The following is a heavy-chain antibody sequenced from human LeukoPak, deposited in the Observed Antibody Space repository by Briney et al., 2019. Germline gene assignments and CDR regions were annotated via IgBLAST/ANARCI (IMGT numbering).Heavy chain of an antibody. Sequence: ASVKVSCKASGYAFIDYFVQWVRKAPGQGLEWMEWINPKSGGANYAQNFQGRVSMTRDTSISAAYLEASGLRSGDTAVYYCARALRTDILTTDYWGQGTLVTVSP. CDR3: ARALRTDILTTDY. CDR1: GYAFIDYF. V-gene: IGHV1-2*02. CDR2: INPKSGGA. J-gene: IGHJ4*02. D-gene: IGHD3-9*01.